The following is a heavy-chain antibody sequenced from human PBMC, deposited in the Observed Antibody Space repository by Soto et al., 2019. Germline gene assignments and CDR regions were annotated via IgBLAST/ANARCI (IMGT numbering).Heavy chain of an antibody. Sequence: SETLSLTCTVSGGSISSYYWSWIRQPPGKGLEWIGYIYYSGSTNYNPSLKSRVTISVDTSKNQFSLKLSSVTAADTAVYYCARGGYYDSSGYPWFDPWGQGTLVTV. CDR2: IYYSGST. D-gene: IGHD3-22*01. V-gene: IGHV4-59*01. J-gene: IGHJ5*02. CDR3: ARGGYYDSSGYPWFDP. CDR1: GGSISSYY.